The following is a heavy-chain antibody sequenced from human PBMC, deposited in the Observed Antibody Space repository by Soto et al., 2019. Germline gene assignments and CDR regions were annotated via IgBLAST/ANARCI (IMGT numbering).Heavy chain of an antibody. V-gene: IGHV3-64*01. CDR2: ISSNGVGT. CDR1: GFTLSGYA. D-gene: IGHD6-6*01. J-gene: IGHJ6*03. Sequence: EVQLAESGGGLGQPGGSLRLSCAASGFTLSGYAMDWVRQAPGKGLEYVSGISSNGVGTYYANSVQGRFTISRDNSKNTVYLQMGSLRPEDMAVYYCARRARPDFYYMDVWGKGTTVTVSS. CDR3: ARRARPDFYYMDV.